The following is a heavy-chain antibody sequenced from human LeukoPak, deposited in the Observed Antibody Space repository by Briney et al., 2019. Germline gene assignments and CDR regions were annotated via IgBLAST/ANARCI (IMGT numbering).Heavy chain of an antibody. CDR1: GYTFSNFG. CDR2: ISAYNGNT. D-gene: IGHD6-6*01. Sequence: ASVKVSCKASGYTFSNFGVNWVRQAPGQGLEWMGWISAYNGNTNYAQKLQGRVTMTTDTSTSTAYMELRSLRSDDTAVYYCARDNIAARYYGMDVWGQGTTVTVSS. CDR3: ARDNIAARYYGMDV. V-gene: IGHV1-18*01. J-gene: IGHJ6*02.